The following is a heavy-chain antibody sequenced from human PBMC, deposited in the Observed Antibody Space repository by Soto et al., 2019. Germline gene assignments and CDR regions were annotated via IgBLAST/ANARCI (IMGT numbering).Heavy chain of an antibody. CDR2: ISGSGGST. V-gene: IGHV3-23*01. J-gene: IGHJ6*02. Sequence: QPGGSLRLSCAASGFTFSSYAMSWVRQAPGKGLEWVSAISGSGGSTYYADSVKGRFTISRDNSKNTLYLQMNSLRAEDTAVYYCAKGGTHPPNTAIYYYYGMDVWGQGTTVTVSS. D-gene: IGHD5-18*01. CDR1: GFTFSSYA. CDR3: AKGGTHPPNTAIYYYYGMDV.